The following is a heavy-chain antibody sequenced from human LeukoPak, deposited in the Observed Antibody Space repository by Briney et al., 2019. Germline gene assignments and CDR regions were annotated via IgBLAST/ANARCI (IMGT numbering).Heavy chain of an antibody. Sequence: GGSLRLSCAASGFTFSSYDMSWVRQAPGKGLEWVSAISNSGGTTYYADSVKGRFTISRDNSKNTLYLQMNSLRAEDTAVYYCARDGARGTPVWGQGTLVTVSS. V-gene: IGHV3-23*01. CDR3: ARDGARGTPV. CDR1: GFTFSSYD. D-gene: IGHD1-26*01. J-gene: IGHJ4*02. CDR2: ISNSGGTT.